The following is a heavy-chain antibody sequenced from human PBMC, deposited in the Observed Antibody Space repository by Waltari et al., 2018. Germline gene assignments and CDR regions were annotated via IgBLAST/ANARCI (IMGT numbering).Heavy chain of an antibody. Sequence: EVQLLESGGGLVQPGGSLRLSCAASGFTFSSYAMSWVRQAPGKGLEWVPAISGSGGSTYYADSVKGRFTISRDNSKNTLYLQMNSLRADDTAVYYCAKDSDSSWYARGFDYWGQGTLVTVSS. D-gene: IGHD6-13*01. CDR1: GFTFSSYA. J-gene: IGHJ4*02. CDR3: AKDSDSSWYARGFDY. V-gene: IGHV3-23*01. CDR2: ISGSGGST.